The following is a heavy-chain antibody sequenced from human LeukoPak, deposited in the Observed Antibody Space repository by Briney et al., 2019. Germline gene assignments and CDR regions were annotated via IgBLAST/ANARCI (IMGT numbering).Heavy chain of an antibody. D-gene: IGHD5-18*01. J-gene: IGHJ4*02. CDR1: GFSFAAYI. CDR2: FSGNNDSI. V-gene: IGHV3-9*01. Sequence: SLRLSCAASGFSFAAYIMDWVRHGPGKGLEWGSPFSGNNDSIAYADSVKGRFTISREKAKNSLYMQMNSLRAEDTAVYYWARRASKSYDPVFDYWGQGTLVTVSS. CDR3: ARRASKSYDPVFDY.